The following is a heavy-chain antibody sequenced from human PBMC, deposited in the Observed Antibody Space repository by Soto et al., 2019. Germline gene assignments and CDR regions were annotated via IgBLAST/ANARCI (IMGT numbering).Heavy chain of an antibody. CDR3: ARHQSHSSSYVDP. Sequence: GGSLRLSCAASGFTFSSYSMNWVRQAPGKGLEWVSSISGSSSYIYYADSVKGRFTISRDNAKNSLYLQMNSLRAEDTAVYYCARHQSHSSSYVDPWGQGTLVTVSS. CDR1: GFTFSSYS. V-gene: IGHV3-21*01. D-gene: IGHD6-13*01. J-gene: IGHJ5*02. CDR2: ISGSSSYI.